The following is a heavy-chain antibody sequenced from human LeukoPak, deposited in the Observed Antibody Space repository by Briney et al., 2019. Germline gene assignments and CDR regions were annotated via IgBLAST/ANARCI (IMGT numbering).Heavy chain of an antibody. CDR2: ISYDGSKK. CDR3: AKDFTGARDY. Sequence: GGSLRLSCAASGFTFSNYAMHWVRQAPGKGLEWVAVISYDGSKKDYADSEKGRFTISRDNSKNTLYLQMNSLRVEDTALYYCAKDFTGARDYWGQGTLVTVSS. J-gene: IGHJ4*02. CDR1: GFTFSNYA. V-gene: IGHV3-30*04. D-gene: IGHD7-27*01.